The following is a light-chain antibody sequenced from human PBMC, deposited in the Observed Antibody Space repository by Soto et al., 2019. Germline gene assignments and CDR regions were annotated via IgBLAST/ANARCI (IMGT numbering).Light chain of an antibody. CDR3: SSYTTTTTEV. J-gene: IGLJ1*01. CDR1: STDVGRYNY. Sequence: QSVLIQPASVSGSPGQSITISCTGTSTDVGRYNYVSWYQQHPGKAPKLMIYEVSNRPSGVSNRFSGSKSGNTASLTISGLQAEDEADYYCSSYTTTTTEVFGRGTKATVL. CDR2: EVS. V-gene: IGLV2-14*01.